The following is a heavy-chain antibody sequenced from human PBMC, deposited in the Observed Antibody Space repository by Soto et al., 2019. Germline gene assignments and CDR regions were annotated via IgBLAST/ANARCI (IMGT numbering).Heavy chain of an antibody. D-gene: IGHD1-1*01. CDR2: IYHSGST. CDR3: ASRLERFDAFDI. CDR1: SGSISSSNW. V-gene: IGHV4-4*02. Sequence: QVQLQESGPGLVKPSGTLSLTCAVSSGSISSSNWWSWVRQPPGKGLEWIGEIYHSGSTNYNPSPKSRVTISVDKSKNQFSLKRSSVTAADTAVYYCASRLERFDAFDIWGQGTMVTVSS. J-gene: IGHJ3*02.